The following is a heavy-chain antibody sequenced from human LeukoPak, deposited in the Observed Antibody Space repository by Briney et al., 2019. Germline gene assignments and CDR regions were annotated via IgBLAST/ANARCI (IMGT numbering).Heavy chain of an antibody. CDR2: INPNSGGT. V-gene: IGHV1-2*02. D-gene: IGHD2-21*02. Sequence: ASVKVSCKASGYTFTGYYMHWVRQAPGQGLEWMGWINPNSGGTNYAQKFQGRVTMTRDTSISTAYMELSRPRSDDTAVYYCARDTQDCGGDCYSFDYWGQGTLVTVSS. CDR1: GYTFTGYY. CDR3: ARDTQDCGGDCYSFDY. J-gene: IGHJ4*02.